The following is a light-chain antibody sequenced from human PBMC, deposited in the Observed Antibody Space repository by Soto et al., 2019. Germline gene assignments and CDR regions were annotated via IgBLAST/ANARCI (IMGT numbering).Light chain of an antibody. CDR1: QGIHDK. Sequence: EIVLTQSPGTLSLAPGERATLHCRASQGIHDKLAWYQPQPGQTPSVLIYSASRRATGIPDRFTGSGSGTDFTLPLRSLEPEDFAVYYCQQRSNWITGGQGTRLDI. CDR2: SAS. CDR3: QQRSNWIT. V-gene: IGKV3D-11*01. J-gene: IGKJ5*01.